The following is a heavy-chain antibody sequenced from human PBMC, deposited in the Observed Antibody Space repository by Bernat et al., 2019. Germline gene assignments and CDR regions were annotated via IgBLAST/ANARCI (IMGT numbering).Heavy chain of an antibody. CDR3: ARHDYGDYAGPWYFDL. V-gene: IGHV3-23*01. Sequence: EVQLLESGGDLVQPGGSLRLSCAASGFTFSTYAMSWVRQAPGKGLEWVSTLSGSGGSTYCPDAVKGRFTISRDNSKNTLYLQMNSLRAEDTAVYYCARHDYGDYAGPWYFDLWGRGTLVTVSS. D-gene: IGHD4-17*01. CDR2: LSGSGGST. J-gene: IGHJ2*01. CDR1: GFTFSTYA.